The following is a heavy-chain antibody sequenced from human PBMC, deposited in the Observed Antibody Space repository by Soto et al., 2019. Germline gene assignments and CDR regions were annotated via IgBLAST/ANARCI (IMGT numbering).Heavy chain of an antibody. Sequence: ASVKVSCKSSGYTFTSSAMHWVRQAPGQRLEWMGWINAGNGNTKYSQKFQGRVTMTRNTSISTAYMELSSLRSEDTAVYYCARTDSGSYNYYYYMDVWGKGTTVTVSS. J-gene: IGHJ6*03. V-gene: IGHV1-3*01. D-gene: IGHD3-10*01. CDR3: ARTDSGSYNYYYYMDV. CDR2: INAGNGNT. CDR1: GYTFTSSA.